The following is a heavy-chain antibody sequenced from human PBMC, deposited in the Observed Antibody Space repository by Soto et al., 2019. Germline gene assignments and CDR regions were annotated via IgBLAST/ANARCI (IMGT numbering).Heavy chain of an antibody. V-gene: IGHV3-23*01. D-gene: IGHD3-22*01. Sequence: PGGSLRLSCAAFGFTFSSYAVSWVRQAPGKGPEWISSISGSGSTIYYADSVKGRFTISRDNSKNTLYLQMSSLRAEDTAVYYCAKVFYYYDSSGYYYFDYWGHGTLVTVYS. CDR2: ISGSGSTI. J-gene: IGHJ4*01. CDR3: AKVFYYYDSSGYYYFDY. CDR1: GFTFSSYA.